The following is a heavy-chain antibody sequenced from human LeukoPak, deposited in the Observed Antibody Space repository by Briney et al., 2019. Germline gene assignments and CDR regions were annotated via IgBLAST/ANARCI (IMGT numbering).Heavy chain of an antibody. J-gene: IGHJ4*02. CDR3: AREGSRRDLLIDY. V-gene: IGHV3-7*05. Sequence: GGSLRLSCAASGFAFSTYWMSWVRQAPGKGLEWVANIKEDGSMKHYVDSVKARFTISRDNAKNSLFLLMNSLRPEDTAVYYCAREGSRRDLLIDYWGQGTLVTVSS. CDR1: GFAFSTYW. CDR2: IKEDGSMK.